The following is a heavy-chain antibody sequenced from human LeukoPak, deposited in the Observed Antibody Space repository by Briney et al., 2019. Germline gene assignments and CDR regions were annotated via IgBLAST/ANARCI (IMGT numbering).Heavy chain of an antibody. CDR2: ISGSGGST. CDR1: GFTFSSYA. D-gene: IGHD2/OR15-2a*01. Sequence: GGSLRLPCAASGFTFSSYAMSWVRQAPGKGLEWVSAISGSGGSTYYADSVKGRFTISRDNSKNTLYLQMNSLRTEDTAVYYCAKNFFPAYYYYMDVWGKGTTVTVS. CDR3: AKNFFPAYYYYMDV. V-gene: IGHV3-23*01. J-gene: IGHJ6*03.